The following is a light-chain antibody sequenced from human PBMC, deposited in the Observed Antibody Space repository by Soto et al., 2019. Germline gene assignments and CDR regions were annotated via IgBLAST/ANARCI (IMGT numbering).Light chain of an antibody. Sequence: QSVLTQPPSVSGSPGQSVTISCTGTSSDVGRYNRVSWYQQPPGAAPKLLIYEVRNRPSGVPDRFSGSRSANTGSLTISGLQAEDAADYYCSLFTTSSTFVFGAGTKVTVL. CDR2: EVR. CDR3: SLFTTSSTFV. V-gene: IGLV2-18*01. J-gene: IGLJ1*01. CDR1: SSDVGRYNR.